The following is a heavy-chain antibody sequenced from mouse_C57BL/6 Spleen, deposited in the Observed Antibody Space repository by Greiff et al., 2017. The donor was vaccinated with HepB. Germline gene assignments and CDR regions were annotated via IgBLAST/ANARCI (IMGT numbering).Heavy chain of an antibody. CDR1: GYTFTSYW. V-gene: IGHV1-50*01. Sequence: VQLQQPGAELVKPGASVKLSCKASGYTFTSYWMQWVKQRPGQGLEWIGEIDPSDSYTNYNQKFKGKATLTVDTSSSTAYMQLSSLTSEDSAVYYCARGGAGSSYYFDYWGQGTTLTVSS. J-gene: IGHJ2*01. CDR2: IDPSDSYT. D-gene: IGHD1-1*01. CDR3: ARGGAGSSYYFDY.